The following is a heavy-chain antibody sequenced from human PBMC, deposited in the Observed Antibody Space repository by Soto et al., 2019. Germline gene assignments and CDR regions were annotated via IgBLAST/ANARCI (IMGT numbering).Heavy chain of an antibody. V-gene: IGHV4-34*01. CDR1: GGSFSGYY. D-gene: IGHD3-10*01. Sequence: QVQLQQWGAGLLKPSETLSLTCAVYGGSFSGYYWSWIRQPPGKGLEWIGEINHSGSPNYNPSLKSRVTISVDTSKNQFSLKLSSVTAADTAVYYCAREVVRGVIIRAGWFDPWGQGTLVTVSS. CDR2: INHSGSP. CDR3: AREVVRGVIIRAGWFDP. J-gene: IGHJ5*02.